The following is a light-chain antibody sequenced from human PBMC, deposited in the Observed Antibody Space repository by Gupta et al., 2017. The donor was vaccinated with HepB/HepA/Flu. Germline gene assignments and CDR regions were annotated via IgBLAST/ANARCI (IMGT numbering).Light chain of an antibody. Sequence: EIVMTQSPATLSVSPGERATLSCRASQSVSSNIAWYQQKPGQAPRLLIYGAATRDTSIPARFSGSGCGTEVTLTISSRQSEDFAVYYCQQYNNWPPYTFGQGTKVEIK. CDR1: QSVSSN. J-gene: IGKJ2*01. CDR2: GAA. V-gene: IGKV3-15*01. CDR3: QQYNNWPPYT.